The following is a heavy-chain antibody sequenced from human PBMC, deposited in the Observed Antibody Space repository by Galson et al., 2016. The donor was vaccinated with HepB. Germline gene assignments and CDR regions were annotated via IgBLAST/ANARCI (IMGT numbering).Heavy chain of an antibody. CDR1: GDSISSSRYY. V-gene: IGHV4-39*01. D-gene: IGHD3-3*01. CDR3: ATQLRSGYYLRY. Sequence: SETLSLTCTVSGDSISSSRYYWAWIRQTPGKGLEWIGSIYYEGSTYYNPSLKSRVTISVDTSKNQFSLELRYVTAADTAVYYCATQLRSGYYLRYWGQGALVTVSS. J-gene: IGHJ4*02. CDR2: IYYEGST.